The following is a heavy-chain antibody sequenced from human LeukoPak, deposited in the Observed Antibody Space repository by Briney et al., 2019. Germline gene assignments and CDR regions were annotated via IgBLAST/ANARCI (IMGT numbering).Heavy chain of an antibody. D-gene: IGHD3-16*01. CDR1: GFTFSSYV. V-gene: IGHV3-23*01. Sequence: PGGSLRLSCAASGFTFSSYVMSWVRQAPGKGLEWVSTTSGSGDSAYYADSVKGRFTISRDNSKNTLYLQMNSLRAEDTAVYYCARERFRGGEGAFDIWGQGTMVTVSS. CDR2: TSGSGDSA. CDR3: ARERFRGGEGAFDI. J-gene: IGHJ3*02.